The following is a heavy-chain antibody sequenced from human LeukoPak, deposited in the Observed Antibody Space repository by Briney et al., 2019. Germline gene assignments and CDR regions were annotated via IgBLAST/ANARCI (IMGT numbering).Heavy chain of an antibody. CDR3: ARDPYSGNYGTYYYYYMDV. J-gene: IGHJ6*03. V-gene: IGHV4-59*01. CDR2: IYYSGST. CDR1: GGSISSYY. Sequence: KASETLSLTCTVSGGSISSYYWSWIRQPPGKGLEWIGYIYYSGSTNYNPSLKSRVTISVDTSKNQFSLKLSSVTAADTAVYYCARDPYSGNYGTYYYYYMDVWGKGTTVTISS. D-gene: IGHD1-26*01.